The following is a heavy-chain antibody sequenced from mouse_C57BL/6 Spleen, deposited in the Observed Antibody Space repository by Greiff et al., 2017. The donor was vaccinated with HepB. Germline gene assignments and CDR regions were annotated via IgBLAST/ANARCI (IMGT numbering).Heavy chain of an antibody. CDR2: ISYSGST. CDR3: ARAGDYYYFDY. J-gene: IGHJ2*01. V-gene: IGHV3-1*01. D-gene: IGHD1-1*01. Sequence: EVQLQQSGPGMVKPSQSLSLTCTVTGYSITSGYDWHWIRHFPGNKLEWMGYISYSGSTNYNPSLKSRISITHDPSKNHFFLKLNSVTTEDTATYYCARAGDYYYFDYWGQGTTLTVSS. CDR1: GYSITSGYD.